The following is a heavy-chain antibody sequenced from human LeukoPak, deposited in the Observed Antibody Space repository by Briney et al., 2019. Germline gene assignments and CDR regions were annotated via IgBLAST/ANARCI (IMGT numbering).Heavy chain of an antibody. J-gene: IGHJ4*02. CDR1: GYTFTSYD. CDR3: ARDRRGSSGYYYDLRELDY. D-gene: IGHD3-22*01. CDR2: MNPNSGNT. Sequence: GASVKVSCKASGYTFTSYDINWVRQATGQGLEWMGWMNPNSGNTGYAQKFQGRVTMTRNTSISTAYMELSSLRSEDTAVYYCARDRRGSSGYYYDLRELDYWGQGTLVTVSS. V-gene: IGHV1-8*01.